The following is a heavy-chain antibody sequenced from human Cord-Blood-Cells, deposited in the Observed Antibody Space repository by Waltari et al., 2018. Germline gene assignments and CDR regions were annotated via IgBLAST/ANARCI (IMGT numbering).Heavy chain of an antibody. CDR1: GYSIRSGYY. V-gene: IGHV4-38-2*02. D-gene: IGHD3-3*01. CDR3: ARAASVYDFWSGYYDY. CDR2: IYHSGIT. Sequence: QVQLQESGPGLVKPSETLSLTCTVSGYSIRSGYYWCWIRQPPGTGLEWIGSIYHSGITYYNPSLKSRVTISVDTSKSQFSLRLSSVTAADTAVYYCARAASVYDFWSGYYDYWGQGTLVTVSS. J-gene: IGHJ4*02.